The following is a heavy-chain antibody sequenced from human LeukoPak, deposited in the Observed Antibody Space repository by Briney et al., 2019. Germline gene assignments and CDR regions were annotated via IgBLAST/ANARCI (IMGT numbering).Heavy chain of an antibody. V-gene: IGHV3-48*01. CDR2: ISSSSSTI. Sequence: PGGSLRLSCAASGFTFSTYNMNWVRQAPGKGLEWVSYISSSSSTISCADSVKGRFTISRDNAKNTLYLQMNSLRAEDTAVYYCAKGTHYGDYFDYWGQGTLVTVSS. CDR1: GFTFSTYN. J-gene: IGHJ4*02. CDR3: AKGTHYGDYFDY. D-gene: IGHD4-17*01.